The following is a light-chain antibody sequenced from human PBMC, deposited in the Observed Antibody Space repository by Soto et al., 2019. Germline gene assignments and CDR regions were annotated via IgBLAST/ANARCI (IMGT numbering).Light chain of an antibody. Sequence: EIVLTQSPGTLSLSPGERATLSCRASQSVSSSYLAWYQQKPGQAPRLLIYGASSRATGIPDRFSGSGSGTDVTLTISRLEPEDFAVYYCQQYGSLWLTFGPGTKVDIK. CDR3: QQYGSLWLT. CDR2: GAS. CDR1: QSVSSSY. V-gene: IGKV3-20*01. J-gene: IGKJ3*01.